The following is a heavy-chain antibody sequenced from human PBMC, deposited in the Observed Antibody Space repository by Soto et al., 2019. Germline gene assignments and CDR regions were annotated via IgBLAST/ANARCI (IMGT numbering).Heavy chain of an antibody. J-gene: IGHJ6*03. CDR2: IYPGDSDT. CDR1: GYSFTSYW. CDR3: ARHEVIPRTLGTTYYYYYMDV. Sequence: PGESLKISCKGSGYSFTSYWIGWVRQMPGKGLEWMGIIYPGDSDTRYSPSFQGQVTISADKSISTAYLQWSSLKASDTAMYYCARHEVIPRTLGTTYYYYYMDVWGKGTTVTVSS. D-gene: IGHD1-1*01. V-gene: IGHV5-51*01.